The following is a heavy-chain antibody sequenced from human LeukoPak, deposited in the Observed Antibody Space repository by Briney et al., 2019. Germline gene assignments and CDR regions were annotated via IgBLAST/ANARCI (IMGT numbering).Heavy chain of an antibody. CDR1: GFSLSTSGMC. CDR2: IDWDDDK. D-gene: IGHD6-19*01. Sequence: SGPALVKPTQTLTLTCTFSGFSLSTSGMCVNWIRQPPGEALQWLARIDWDDDKYYSTSLKSRLSITRDTSKNQVVLTMTNMDPVDTATYYCARRLGAVAGAFDYWGQGTLVTVSS. V-gene: IGHV2-70*11. J-gene: IGHJ4*02. CDR3: ARRLGAVAGAFDY.